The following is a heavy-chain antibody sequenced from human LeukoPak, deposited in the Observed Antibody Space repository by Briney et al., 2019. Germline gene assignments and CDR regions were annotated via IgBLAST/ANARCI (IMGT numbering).Heavy chain of an antibody. J-gene: IGHJ2*01. D-gene: IGHD3-10*01. V-gene: IGHV3-64D*09. Sequence: GGSLRLSCSASGFTFSNYAMHWVRQAPGKGLKDVSGISSNGGSTYYADSVRDRFTISRDNSKNTLYLQMSSLRTEDTAMYYCVKLAAPGAIWYFDLRGRGTLVTVSS. CDR1: GFTFSNYA. CDR2: ISSNGGST. CDR3: VKLAAPGAIWYFDL.